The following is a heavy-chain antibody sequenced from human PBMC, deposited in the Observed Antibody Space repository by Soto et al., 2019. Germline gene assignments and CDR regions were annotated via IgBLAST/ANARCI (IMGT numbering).Heavy chain of an antibody. CDR2: IYHSGST. CDR3: ARAGGLGAVAVDY. CDR1: GGSISSGGYS. Sequence: QMQLQESGSGLVKPSQTLSLTCAVSGGSISSGGYSWRWIRQPPGKGLEWIEYIYHSGSTYSNPSLKSRVTISVDRSKNQFSLKLSSVTAADTAVYYCARAGGLGAVAVDYWGQGTLVTVSS. V-gene: IGHV4-30-2*01. J-gene: IGHJ4*02. D-gene: IGHD6-19*01.